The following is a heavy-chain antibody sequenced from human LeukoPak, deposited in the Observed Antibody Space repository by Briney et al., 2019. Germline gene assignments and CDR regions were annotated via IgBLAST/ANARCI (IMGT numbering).Heavy chain of an antibody. CDR2: ISSSGSIM. CDR1: GFIFSYYD. CDR3: ARHNQGSPDY. J-gene: IGHJ4*02. Sequence: GGSLRLSCVASGFIFSYYDMGWVRQAPGKGLEWISYISSSGSIMYYADSVLGRSTVSRDNAENTLYLQMNSLRGDDTAVYYCARHNQGSPDYWGQGTLVTVSS. V-gene: IGHV3-48*01.